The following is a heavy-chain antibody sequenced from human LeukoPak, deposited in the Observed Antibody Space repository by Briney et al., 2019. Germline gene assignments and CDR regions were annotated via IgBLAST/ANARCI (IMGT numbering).Heavy chain of an antibody. CDR2: ISGDGNT. CDR3: ARGNWNDRDFDY. J-gene: IGHJ4*02. Sequence: GGSLRLSCAASGFTVSSSYMSWVRQAPGKGLEWISFISGDGNTFYADSVKGRFTISRDNSKNTLYLQMNSLRAEDTAVYFCARGNWNDRDFDYWGQGTLVTVSS. D-gene: IGHD1-20*01. V-gene: IGHV3-53*01. CDR1: GFTVSSSY.